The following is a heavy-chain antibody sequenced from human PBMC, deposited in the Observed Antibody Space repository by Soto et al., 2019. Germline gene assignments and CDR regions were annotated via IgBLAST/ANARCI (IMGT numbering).Heavy chain of an antibody. D-gene: IGHD1-26*01. CDR2: INVDNGET. V-gene: IGHV1-18*04. CDR1: GYNFMRYG. J-gene: IGHJ5*02. Sequence: QVQLVQSGAEVKKPGASVKVSCKASGYNFMRYGFTWVRQAPGQGLEWMGWINVDNGETKYPQKIQGRVTMTTDTSTRTVYMELRSLTSDDTAVYYCARWISGGYSDWLDPWGHGTLVTVSS. CDR3: ARWISGGYSDWLDP.